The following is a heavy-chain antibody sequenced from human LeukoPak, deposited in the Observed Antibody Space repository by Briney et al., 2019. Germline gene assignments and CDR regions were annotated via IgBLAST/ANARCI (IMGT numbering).Heavy chain of an antibody. D-gene: IGHD3-10*01. CDR2: IYYSGST. J-gene: IGHJ4*02. CDR3: ARDWYYSGSGSYYNVGYFDY. CDR1: GGSISSSSYY. V-gene: IGHV4-39*07. Sequence: SETLSLTCTVSGGSISSSSYYWGWIRQPPGKGLEWIGSIYYSGSTYYNPSLKSRVTISVDTSKNQFSLKLSSVTAADTAVYYCARDWYYSGSGSYYNVGYFDYWGQGTLVTVSS.